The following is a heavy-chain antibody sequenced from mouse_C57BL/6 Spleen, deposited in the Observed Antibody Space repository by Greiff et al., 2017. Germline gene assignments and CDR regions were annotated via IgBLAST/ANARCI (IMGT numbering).Heavy chain of an antibody. J-gene: IGHJ2*01. D-gene: IGHD1-1*01. CDR3: ARWYYGSYY. V-gene: IGHV1-82*01. Sequence: QVQLQQSGPELVKPGASVKISCKASGYAFSSSWMNWVKQRPGKGLEWIGRIYPGDGGTNYNGKFKGKATLTADKSSSTAYMQLSSLTSEDSAVYFCARWYYGSYYWGQGTTLTVSS. CDR2: IYPGDGGT. CDR1: GYAFSSSW.